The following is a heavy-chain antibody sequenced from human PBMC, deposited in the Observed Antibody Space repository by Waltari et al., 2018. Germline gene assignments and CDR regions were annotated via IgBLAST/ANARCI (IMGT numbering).Heavy chain of an antibody. CDR3: ASSRRTYSSKEFDY. J-gene: IGHJ4*02. Sequence: QVQLVQSGAEVKKPGASVKVSCKASGYTFTSYDINWVRQATGQGLEWMGWMNPNSGNPGEAQKFQGRVTMTRNTSISTAYMELSSLRSEDTAVYYCASSRRTYSSKEFDYWGQGTLVTVSS. V-gene: IGHV1-8*02. CDR2: MNPNSGNP. CDR1: GYTFTSYD. D-gene: IGHD6-13*01.